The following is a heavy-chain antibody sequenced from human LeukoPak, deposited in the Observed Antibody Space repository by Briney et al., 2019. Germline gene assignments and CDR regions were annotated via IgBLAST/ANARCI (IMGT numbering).Heavy chain of an antibody. J-gene: IGHJ4*02. CDR2: IYYSGST. Sequence: SETLSLTCTVSGGSISSSSYYWGWIRQPPGKGLEWIGSIYYSGSTYYNPSLKSRVTISVDTSKNQFSLKLSSVTAADTAVYYCARAYCGGDCYSGAEYYFDYWGQGTLVTVSS. CDR1: GGSISSSSYY. D-gene: IGHD2-21*02. V-gene: IGHV4-39*07. CDR3: ARAYCGGDCYSGAEYYFDY.